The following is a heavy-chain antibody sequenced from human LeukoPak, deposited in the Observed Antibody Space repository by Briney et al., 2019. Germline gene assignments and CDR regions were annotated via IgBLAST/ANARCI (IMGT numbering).Heavy chain of an antibody. Sequence: PSETLSLTCTVSGGSISSTSYYWDWIRQPPGKGLEWLGSIYYSGSTYYNPSLESRVTISVDTSKNQFSLKLSSVTAADTAVYYCASSLRYSSGWYYYGMDVWGQGTTVTVSS. J-gene: IGHJ6*01. V-gene: IGHV4-39*07. CDR3: ASSLRYSSGWYYYGMDV. CDR2: IYYSGST. D-gene: IGHD6-19*01. CDR1: GGSISSTSYY.